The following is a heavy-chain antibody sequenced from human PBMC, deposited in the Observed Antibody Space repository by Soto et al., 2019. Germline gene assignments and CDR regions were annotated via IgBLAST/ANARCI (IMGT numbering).Heavy chain of an antibody. D-gene: IGHD3-10*01. CDR1: GDGVSSTSAT. CDR2: AYYRSKWYI. J-gene: IGHJ6*02. V-gene: IGHV6-1*01. Sequence: LSLTCAISGDGVSSTSATWNWIRQSPSRGLEWLGRAYYRSKWYIDYAVSVKGRININPDTSKNQLSLQLSSVTPEDTAVYYCARDNRGSGGNYYYGVDVWGQGTTVTVSS. CDR3: ARDNRGSGGNYYYGVDV.